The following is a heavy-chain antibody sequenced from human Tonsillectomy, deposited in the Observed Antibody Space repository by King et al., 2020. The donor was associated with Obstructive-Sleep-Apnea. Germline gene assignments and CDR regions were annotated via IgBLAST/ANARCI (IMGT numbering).Heavy chain of an antibody. CDR2: IFHSGSS. CDR3: ATNSGSGSLFDY. J-gene: IGHJ4*02. CDR1: GDSISRGRW. Sequence: QLQESGPGLVRPSGTLSLTCAVSGDSISRGRWWSWVRQTPGKGLEWIGEIFHSGSSNYNPSLKSRVTITMDKPKNQFSLNLSSLTAADTAVYFCATNSGSGSLFDYWGQGTLVTVSS. V-gene: IGHV4-4*02. D-gene: IGHD3-10*01.